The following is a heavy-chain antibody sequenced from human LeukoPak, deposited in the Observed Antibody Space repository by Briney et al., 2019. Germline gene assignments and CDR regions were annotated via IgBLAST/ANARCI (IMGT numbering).Heavy chain of an antibody. CDR2: IYYSGST. CDR1: GGSISSYY. D-gene: IGHD5-24*01. CDR3: ARDVGDGYKTDAFDI. Sequence: SETLSLTCTVSGGSISSYYWSWIRQPPGKGLEWIGYIYYSGSTNYNPSLKSRVTISVDASKNQFSLKLSSVTAADTAVYYCARDVGDGYKTDAFDIWGQGTMVTVSS. V-gene: IGHV4-59*01. J-gene: IGHJ3*02.